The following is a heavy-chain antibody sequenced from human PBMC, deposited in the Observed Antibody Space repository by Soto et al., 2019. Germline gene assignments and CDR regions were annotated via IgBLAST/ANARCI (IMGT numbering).Heavy chain of an antibody. CDR2: IYYSGTT. Sequence: SVTLSLTCTVSGGSISNFYWSWIRQPPGKGLEWIGYIYYSGTTSYNPSLNSRVTISVDTSKNQFSLKLNSVTAADTAVYYCARESYYGSGATVVGYWGLGTLVTVSS. J-gene: IGHJ4*02. D-gene: IGHD3-10*01. CDR1: GGSISNFY. CDR3: ARESYYGSGATVVGY. V-gene: IGHV4-59*01.